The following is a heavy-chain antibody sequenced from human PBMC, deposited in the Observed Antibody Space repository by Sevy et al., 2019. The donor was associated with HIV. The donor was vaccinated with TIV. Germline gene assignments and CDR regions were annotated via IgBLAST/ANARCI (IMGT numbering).Heavy chain of an antibody. D-gene: IGHD3-3*01. J-gene: IGHJ4*02. V-gene: IGHV5-51*01. CDR2: IWPADSDT. CDR1: GYSFTTYW. CDR3: ARGVGAFAFFDF. Sequence: GESLKISCKAFGYSFTTYWIGWVCHMPGKGLEWMGIIWPADSDTRYSPSFEGQVAISADTSINTAYLQWRSLKASDTAMYYCARGVGAFAFFDFWGQGALVTVSS.